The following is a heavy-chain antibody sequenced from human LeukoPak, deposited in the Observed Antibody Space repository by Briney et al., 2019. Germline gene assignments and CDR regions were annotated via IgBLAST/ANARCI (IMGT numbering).Heavy chain of an antibody. J-gene: IGHJ5*02. CDR1: GGTFSIYT. D-gene: IGHD2-2*02. CDR3: ARDRGVGIVVVPAAIGSWFDP. Sequence: ASVKVSFKASGGTFSIYTFSWVRQAHGPGLEWMGSIIPNLGIANYANKFQGRVTITADNSTSTDYMQLSSLRSEDTAVYYCARDRGVGIVVVPAAIGSWFDPWGQGTLVTVSS. V-gene: IGHV1-69*04. CDR2: IIPNLGIA.